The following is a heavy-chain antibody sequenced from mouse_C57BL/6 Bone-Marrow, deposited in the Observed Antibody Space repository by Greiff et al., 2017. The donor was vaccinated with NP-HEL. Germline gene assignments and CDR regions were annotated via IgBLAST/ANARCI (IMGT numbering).Heavy chain of an antibody. D-gene: IGHD1-1*01. CDR2: IDPSDSYT. J-gene: IGHJ2*01. CDR1: GYTLTSYW. Sequence: QVQLQQPGAELVKPGASVKLSCKASGYTLTSYWMQWVKQRPGQGLEWIGEIDPSDSYTNYNQKLKGKATLTVDTSSSTAYMQLSSLTSEDSAVYYCAREGTTVVAPDYWGQGTTLTVSS. V-gene: IGHV1-50*01. CDR3: AREGTTVVAPDY.